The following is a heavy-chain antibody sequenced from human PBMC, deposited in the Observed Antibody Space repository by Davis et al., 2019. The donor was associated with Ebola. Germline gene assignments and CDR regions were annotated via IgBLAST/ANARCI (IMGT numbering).Heavy chain of an antibody. V-gene: IGHV3-48*04. CDR1: GFTFSSYW. CDR2: ISSSGSTI. J-gene: IGHJ5*02. CDR3: AALRFLEWLSPPEGWFDP. D-gene: IGHD3-3*01. Sequence: GESLKISCAASGFTFSSYWMSWVRQAPGKGLEWVSYISSSGSTIYYADSVKGRFTISRDNAKNSLYLQMNSLRAEDTAVYYCAALRFLEWLSPPEGWFDPWGQGTLVTVSS.